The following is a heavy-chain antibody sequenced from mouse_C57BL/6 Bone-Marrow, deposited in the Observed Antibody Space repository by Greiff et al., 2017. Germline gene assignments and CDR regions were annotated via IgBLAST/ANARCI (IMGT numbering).Heavy chain of an antibody. CDR3: ARFYDGYYLFAY. D-gene: IGHD2-3*01. J-gene: IGHJ3*01. V-gene: IGHV1-64*01. CDR2: IHPNSGST. Sequence: QVQLQQPGAELVKPGASVTLSCKASGYTFTSYWMHWVKQRPGQGLEWIGMIHPNSGSTNYNEKFKSKATLTVDKSSSTAYMQLSSLTSEDSAVYYCARFYDGYYLFAYWGQGTLVTVSA. CDR1: GYTFTSYW.